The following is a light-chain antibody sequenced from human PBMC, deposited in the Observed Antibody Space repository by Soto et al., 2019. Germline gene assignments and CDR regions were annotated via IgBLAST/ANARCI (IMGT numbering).Light chain of an antibody. V-gene: IGKV1-33*01. CDR2: DAS. J-gene: IGKJ3*01. CDR1: HDINNF. Sequence: DTQMTQSPPSLSASVGDRVTITCQASHDINNFVNWYQHRPGKAPKLLIYDASNLETGVPSRFSGSGSGTHFTFTINSLQPEDVATYYCHQYHTVPYAFSPGTKVDLK. CDR3: HQYHTVPYA.